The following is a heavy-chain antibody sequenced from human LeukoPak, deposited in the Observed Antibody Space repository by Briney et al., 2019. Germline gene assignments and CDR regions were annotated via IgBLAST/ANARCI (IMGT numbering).Heavy chain of an antibody. CDR2: INPNSGGT. CDR3: ARDRSGSYSLQYYYYMDV. J-gene: IGHJ6*03. Sequence: ASVKVSCKASGYTFTGYYMHWVRQAPGQGLEWMGWINPNSGGTNYAQKFQGRVTMTRDTSISTAYMELSRLRSDDTAVYYCARDRSGSYSLQYYYYMDVWGKGTTVTISS. CDR1: GYTFTGYY. V-gene: IGHV1-2*02. D-gene: IGHD1-26*01.